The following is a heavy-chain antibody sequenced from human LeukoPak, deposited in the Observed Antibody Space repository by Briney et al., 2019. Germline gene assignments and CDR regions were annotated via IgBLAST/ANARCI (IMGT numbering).Heavy chain of an antibody. Sequence: GGSLRLSCVVHGFSITSHWIHWVRQAPGKGLEWVAVISYDGSNKYYADSVKGRFTISRDNSKNTLYLQMNSLRAEDTAVYYCARDGYSYGFDYWGQGTLVTVSS. V-gene: IGHV3-30-3*01. CDR3: ARDGYSYGFDY. CDR1: GFSITSHW. CDR2: ISYDGSNK. D-gene: IGHD5-18*01. J-gene: IGHJ4*02.